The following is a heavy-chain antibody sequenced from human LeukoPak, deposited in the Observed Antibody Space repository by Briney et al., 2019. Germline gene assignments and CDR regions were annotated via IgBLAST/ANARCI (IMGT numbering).Heavy chain of an antibody. CDR1: GYTFTGYY. CDR2: SNPNSGGT. CDR3: ARDLRRVGATTMGY. J-gene: IGHJ4*02. V-gene: IGHV1-2*02. Sequence: ASVKVSCKASGYTFTGYYMHWVRQAPSKGLEWMGWSNPNSGGTNYAQKFQGRVAMTRDTSISTAYMELSRLRSDDTAVYYCARDLRRVGATTMGYWGQGTLVTVSS. D-gene: IGHD1-26*01.